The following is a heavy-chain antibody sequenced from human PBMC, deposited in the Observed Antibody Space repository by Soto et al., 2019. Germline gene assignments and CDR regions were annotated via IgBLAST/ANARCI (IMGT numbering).Heavy chain of an antibody. J-gene: IGHJ4*02. CDR2: ISGSGGST. Sequence: EVQLLESGGGLVQPGGSLRLSCTASGFTFSSYAMSWVRQAPGKGLEWVSAISGSGGSTYYADSVKGRFTISRDNSKNTLYLQRNSVRSEDTAVYYCAKHDNGDPTPVPIFDYWGQGTLVTVSS. V-gene: IGHV3-23*01. CDR3: AKHDNGDPTPVPIFDY. D-gene: IGHD4-17*01. CDR1: GFTFSSYA.